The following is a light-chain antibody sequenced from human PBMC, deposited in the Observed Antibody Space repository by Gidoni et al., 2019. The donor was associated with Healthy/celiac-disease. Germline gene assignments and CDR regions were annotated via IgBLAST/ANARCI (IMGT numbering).Light chain of an antibody. J-gene: IGKJ4*01. V-gene: IGKV1-33*01. CDR1: QDTSNY. Sequence: DIQMTESPSSLSASVGDRVTITCQASQDTSNYLNWYQQKPGQAPKLQIYDASNLETGVPSRFSGSGSGTDFTFTISSLQPEDIATYYCQQYDNLLLTFGGGTKVEIK. CDR2: DAS. CDR3: QQYDNLLLT.